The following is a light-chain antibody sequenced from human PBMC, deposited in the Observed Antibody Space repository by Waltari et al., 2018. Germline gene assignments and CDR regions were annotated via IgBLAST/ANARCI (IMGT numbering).Light chain of an antibody. CDR2: EVT. Sequence: QSALTQPVSVSGSPGQSITISCSGLGSDICASKYVSWYQQHPGKAPKLMIYEVTYRPSGVSDRFSGSKSGNTASLTISGLQAEDEADYFCCTYTSSDTRVFGTGTKVTVL. CDR1: GSDICASKY. CDR3: CTYTSSDTRV. J-gene: IGLJ1*01. V-gene: IGLV2-14*03.